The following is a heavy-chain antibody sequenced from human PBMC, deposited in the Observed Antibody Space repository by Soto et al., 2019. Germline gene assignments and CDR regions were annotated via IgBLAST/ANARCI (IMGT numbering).Heavy chain of an antibody. V-gene: IGHV1-18*01. CDR2: ISAYNGNT. J-gene: IGHJ4*02. D-gene: IGHD3-22*01. CDR1: GYTFTSYG. CDR3: ATSGPHYYDSSGYYPFDY. Sequence: QVQLVQSGAEVKKPGASVKVSCKASGYTFTSYGISWVRQAPGQGLEWMGWISAYNGNTNYAQKLQGTVTMTTDTTTSTAYMELRSLRSDDAAVYSCATSGPHYYDSSGYYPFDYWGQGTLVTVSS.